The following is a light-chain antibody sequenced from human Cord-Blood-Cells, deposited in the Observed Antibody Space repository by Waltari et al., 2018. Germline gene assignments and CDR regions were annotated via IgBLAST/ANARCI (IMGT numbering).Light chain of an antibody. CDR1: SSDVGGYNY. J-gene: IGLJ2*01. CDR2: DVS. V-gene: IGLV2-14*01. Sequence: QSALTQPASVSGSPGQSITISCTGTSSDVGGYNYVSWYQQHPGKAPKLMIYDVSNRPSGVSNRFSGYKSGNTASLTSSGLQAEDEADYYCSSYTSSSTVVFGGGTKLTVL. CDR3: SSYTSSSTVV.